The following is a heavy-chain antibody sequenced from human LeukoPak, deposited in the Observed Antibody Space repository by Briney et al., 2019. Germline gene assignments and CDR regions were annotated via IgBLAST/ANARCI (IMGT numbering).Heavy chain of an antibody. V-gene: IGHV4-34*09. CDR3: AKSTTVTTIGNWFDP. CDR2: INHSGST. J-gene: IGHJ5*02. CDR1: GGSFSGYY. Sequence: SETLSLTCAVYGGSFSGYYWSWIRQPPGKGLEWIGEINHSGSTNYNPSLKSRVTISVDTSKNQFSLKLSSVTAADTAVYYCAKSTTVTTIGNWFDPWGQGTLVTVSS. D-gene: IGHD4-17*01.